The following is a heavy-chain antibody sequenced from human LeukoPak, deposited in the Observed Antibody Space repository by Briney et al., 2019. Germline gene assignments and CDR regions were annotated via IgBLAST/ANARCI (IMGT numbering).Heavy chain of an antibody. D-gene: IGHD4-17*01. CDR2: IYSGGST. Sequence: GGSLRLSCAASGFTVSSNYMSWVRQAPGKGLEWVSVIYSGGSTYYADSVKGRFTISRDNSKNTLYLQMNSLRAEDTAVYYCARGYGDYVTAFDTWGQGTMVTVSS. CDR3: ARGYGDYVTAFDT. CDR1: GFTVSSNY. V-gene: IGHV3-53*01. J-gene: IGHJ3*02.